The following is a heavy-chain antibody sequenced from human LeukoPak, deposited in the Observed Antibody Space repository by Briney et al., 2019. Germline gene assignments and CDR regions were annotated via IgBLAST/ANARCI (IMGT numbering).Heavy chain of an antibody. Sequence: SETLSLTCTVSGGSINSYYWSWIRQPAGKGLEWIGRIYTSGSTNYNPSLKSRVTISVDKSKNQFSLKLSSVTAADTAVYYCARSLLTRFDPWGQGTLVTVSS. CDR1: GGSINSYY. V-gene: IGHV4-4*07. CDR3: ARSLLTRFDP. J-gene: IGHJ5*02. CDR2: IYTSGST.